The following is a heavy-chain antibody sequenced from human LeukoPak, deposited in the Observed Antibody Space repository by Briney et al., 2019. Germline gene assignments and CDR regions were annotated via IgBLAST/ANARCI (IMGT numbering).Heavy chain of an antibody. J-gene: IGHJ5*02. CDR1: GGSISSSGFY. Sequence: SETLSLTCTVSGGSISSSGFYWGWIRQPPGKGLDWVGNIYYSGTTYYSPSLKSRVTISVDTSKNQFSLKLSSVTAADTAVYYCAKGSVVSHWFDPWGQGTLVTVSS. D-gene: IGHD3-22*01. V-gene: IGHV4-39*07. CDR3: AKGSVVSHWFDP. CDR2: IYYSGTT.